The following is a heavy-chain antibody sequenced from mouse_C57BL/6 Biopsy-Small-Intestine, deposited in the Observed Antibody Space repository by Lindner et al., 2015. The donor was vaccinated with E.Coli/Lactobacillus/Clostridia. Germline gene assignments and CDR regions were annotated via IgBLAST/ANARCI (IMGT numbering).Heavy chain of an antibody. J-gene: IGHJ2*01. V-gene: IGHV1-85*01. CDR3: AREGRNFDY. CDR2: IYPRDGRT. Sequence: VQLQESGPELVKPGASVKLSCKASGYTFTSYDINWVKQRPGQGLEWIGWIYPRDGRTKYNEKFKAKATLTVDTSSSTAYMELHSPASEDSAVYFCAREGRNFDYWGQGTTLTVSS. CDR1: GYTFTSYD. D-gene: IGHD3-3*01.